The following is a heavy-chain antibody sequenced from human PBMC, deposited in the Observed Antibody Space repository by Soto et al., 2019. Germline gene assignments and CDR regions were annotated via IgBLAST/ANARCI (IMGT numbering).Heavy chain of an antibody. CDR2: ISSSSSYT. CDR3: AMASRGPNLNY. Sequence: PGGSLRLSCVASGFTFSDYYMSWIRQAPGKGLEWVSYISSSSSYTNYADSVKGRFTISRDNAKNSLYLQMNSLGAEDTAVYYCAMASRGPNLNYWGQGTLVTVS. CDR1: GFTFSDYY. D-gene: IGHD1-1*01. J-gene: IGHJ4*02. V-gene: IGHV3-11*03.